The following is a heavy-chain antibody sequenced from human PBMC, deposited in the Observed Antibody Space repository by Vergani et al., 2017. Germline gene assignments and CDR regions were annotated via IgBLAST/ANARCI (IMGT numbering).Heavy chain of an antibody. V-gene: IGHV3-33*01. Sequence: VQLVESGGGLVQPGGSLRLSCIASGFTFRIYGMHWVRQAPGKGLEWVAFIWYDGSKEYYADSVKGRFTISRDNSKNTLYLQMNNLRAADTAVYYCARSGYCAHGVCYMTYYYYMDVWGKGTAVTVSS. CDR1: GFTFRIYG. D-gene: IGHD2-8*01. J-gene: IGHJ6*03. CDR2: IWYDGSKE. CDR3: ARSGYCAHGVCYMTYYYYMDV.